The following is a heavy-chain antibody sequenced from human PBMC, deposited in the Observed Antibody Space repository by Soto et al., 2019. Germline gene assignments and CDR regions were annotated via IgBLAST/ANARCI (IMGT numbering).Heavy chain of an antibody. CDR3: TTGDCSSTSCYHPPGYYYYYYGMDV. J-gene: IGHJ6*02. CDR2: IKSKTDGGTT. D-gene: IGHD2-2*01. CDR1: GFTFSNAW. V-gene: IGHV3-15*01. Sequence: PVGSLRLSCAASGFTFSNAWMSWVRQAPGKGLEWVGRIKSKTDGGTTDYAAPVKGRFTISRDDSKNTLYLQMNSLKTEDTAVYYCTTGDCSSTSCYHPPGYYYYYYGMDVWGQGTTVTVSS.